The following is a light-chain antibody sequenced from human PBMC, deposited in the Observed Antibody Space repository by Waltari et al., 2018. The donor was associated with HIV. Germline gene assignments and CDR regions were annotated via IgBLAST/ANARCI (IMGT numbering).Light chain of an antibody. J-gene: IGLJ2*01. V-gene: IGLV1-47*01. CDR2: KNK. CDR3: AAWDDRLNLV. Sequence: QSVLTQPPSASGTPGQRATISCFGSNSNIGSNYVYWYQQLPGMAPKLLIYKNKQRPSGVPGRFSGSKSGTSASLAISGLRSEDEADYYCAAWDDRLNLVFGGGTKLTVL. CDR1: NSNIGSNY.